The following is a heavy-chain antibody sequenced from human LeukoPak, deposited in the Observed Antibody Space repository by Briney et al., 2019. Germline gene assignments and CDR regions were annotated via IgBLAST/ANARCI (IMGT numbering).Heavy chain of an antibody. CDR3: AKGGSSSWYGDDAFDI. CDR1: GFTFSSYG. V-gene: IGHV3-23*01. J-gene: IGHJ3*02. CDR2: ISGSGGST. Sequence: GGTLRLSCAASGFTFSSYGMSWVRQAPGKGLEWVSAISGSGGSTYYADSVKGRFTISRDNSKNTLYLQMNSLRAEDTAVYYCAKGGSSSWYGDDAFDIWGQGTMVTVSS. D-gene: IGHD6-13*01.